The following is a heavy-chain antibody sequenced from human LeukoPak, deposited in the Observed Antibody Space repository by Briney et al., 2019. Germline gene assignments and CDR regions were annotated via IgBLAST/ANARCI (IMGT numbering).Heavy chain of an antibody. D-gene: IGHD3-16*01. Sequence: PGGSLRLSCAASGFTFSSYGMHWVRQAPGKGLEWVAVISYDGSNKYYADSVKGRFTISRDNSKNTLYLQMNSQRAEDTAVYYCAKDYTSVWGQGTLVTVSS. CDR1: GFTFSSYG. CDR3: AKDYTSV. V-gene: IGHV3-30*18. J-gene: IGHJ4*02. CDR2: ISYDGSNK.